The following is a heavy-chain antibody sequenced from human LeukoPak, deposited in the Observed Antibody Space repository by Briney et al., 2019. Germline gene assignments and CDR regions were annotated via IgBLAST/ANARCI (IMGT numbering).Heavy chain of an antibody. J-gene: IGHJ5*02. Sequence: GGSLRLSCAASGFTFSSYSMNWVRQALGKGLEWVSSISSSSSYIYYADSVKGRFTISRDNAKNSLYLQMNSLRAEDTAVYYCAREHYDILTGYIDGGWFDPWGQGTLVTVSS. CDR3: AREHYDILTGYIDGGWFDP. CDR2: ISSSSSYI. CDR1: GFTFSSYS. D-gene: IGHD3-9*01. V-gene: IGHV3-21*01.